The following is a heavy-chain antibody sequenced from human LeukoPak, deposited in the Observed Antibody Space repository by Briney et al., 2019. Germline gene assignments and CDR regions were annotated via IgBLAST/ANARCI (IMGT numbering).Heavy chain of an antibody. Sequence: SETLSLTCAVYGGSFRGYYWSWIRQPPGKGLEWIGEINHSGSTNYNPSLKSRVTISVDTSKNQLSLKLSSVTAADTAVYYCARVNYGDYVGPYYFDYWGQGTLVTVSS. D-gene: IGHD4-17*01. CDR2: INHSGST. CDR1: GGSFRGYY. CDR3: ARVNYGDYVGPYYFDY. J-gene: IGHJ4*02. V-gene: IGHV4-34*01.